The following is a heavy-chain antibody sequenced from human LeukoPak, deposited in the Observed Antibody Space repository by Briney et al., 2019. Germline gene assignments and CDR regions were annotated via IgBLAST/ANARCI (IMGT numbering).Heavy chain of an antibody. J-gene: IGHJ4*02. D-gene: IGHD3-22*01. V-gene: IGHV1-18*04. CDR3: ARGLYYDTNGYPALQY. Sequence: ASVKVSCKASGYTFTGYYMYWVRQAPGQGLEWMGWISAYNGNTNYARKVQDRITMTTDTSTSTAYMELRSLGSDDTAVYRCARGLYYDTNGYPALQYWGQGTLVTVSS. CDR1: GYTFTGYY. CDR2: ISAYNGNT.